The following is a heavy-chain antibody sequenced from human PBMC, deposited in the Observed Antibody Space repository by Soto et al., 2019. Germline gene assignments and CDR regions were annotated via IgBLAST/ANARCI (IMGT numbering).Heavy chain of an antibody. CDR2: ISGSGGST. CDR3: AKAAIGVSDYYYYGMDV. CDR1: GFTFSSYA. J-gene: IGHJ6*02. Sequence: EVQLLESGGGLVQPGGSLRLSCAASGFTFSSYAMSWVRQAPGKGLEWVSAISGSGGSTYYADSVKGRFTISRDNSKNTLYLQMNSLRAEDTAVYYCAKAAIGVSDYYYYGMDVWGQGTTFTVSS. D-gene: IGHD3-10*01. V-gene: IGHV3-23*01.